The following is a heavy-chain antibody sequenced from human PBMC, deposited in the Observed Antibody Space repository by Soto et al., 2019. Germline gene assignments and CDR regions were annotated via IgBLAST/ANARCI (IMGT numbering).Heavy chain of an antibody. CDR3: ARDPRIAVAGDFDY. CDR2: IYYSGST. D-gene: IGHD6-19*01. Sequence: PSETLSLTCTVSGGSISSYYWSWIRQPPGKGLEWIGYIYYSGSTNYNPSLKSRVTISVDTSKNQFSLKLSSVTAADTAVYYCARDPRIAVAGDFDYWGQGTLVTVSS. CDR1: GGSISSYY. V-gene: IGHV4-59*08. J-gene: IGHJ4*02.